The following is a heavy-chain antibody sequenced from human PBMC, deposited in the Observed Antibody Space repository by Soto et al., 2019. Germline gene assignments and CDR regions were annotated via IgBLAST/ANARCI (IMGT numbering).Heavy chain of an antibody. Sequence: VQLVESGGGLVQPGGSLRLSCAASGFTFSSYWMSWVRQAPGKGLEWVANIKQDGSEKYYVDSVKGRFTISRDNAKNSLYLQMNSLRAEDTAVYYCARVQAGYDYVWGMFDYWGQGTLVTVSS. D-gene: IGHD3-16*01. V-gene: IGHV3-7*03. CDR1: GFTFSSYW. CDR3: ARVQAGYDYVWGMFDY. J-gene: IGHJ4*02. CDR2: IKQDGSEK.